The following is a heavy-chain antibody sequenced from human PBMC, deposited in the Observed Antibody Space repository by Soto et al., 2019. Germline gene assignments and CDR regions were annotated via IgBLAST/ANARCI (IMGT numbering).Heavy chain of an antibody. V-gene: IGHV3-23*01. CDR2: ISGSGGST. J-gene: IGHJ5*02. CDR1: GFTFSSYA. CDR3: AKGGEYYDILTGYYAGWFDP. Sequence: GGFLRLSCAASGFTFSSYAMSWVRQAPGKGLEWVSAISGSGGSTYYADSVKGRFTISRDNSKNTLYLQMNSLRAEDTAVYYCAKGGEYYDILTGYYAGWFDPWGQGTLVTVSS. D-gene: IGHD3-9*01.